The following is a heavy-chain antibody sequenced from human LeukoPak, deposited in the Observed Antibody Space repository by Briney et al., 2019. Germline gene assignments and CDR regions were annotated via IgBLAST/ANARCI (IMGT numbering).Heavy chain of an antibody. CDR3: AKTAGIAAAGAFDP. V-gene: IGHV1-69*13. Sequence: SVNVSCKASGGTFSSYAISWVPQAPGPGLEWMGGISPIFGTANYAQKFRGRVTITADESTSTAYLELSSLTSEDTAVYYGAKTAGIAAAGAFDPGSQASLVTVSS. CDR1: GGTFSSYA. D-gene: IGHD6-13*01. CDR2: ISPIFGTA. J-gene: IGHJ5*02.